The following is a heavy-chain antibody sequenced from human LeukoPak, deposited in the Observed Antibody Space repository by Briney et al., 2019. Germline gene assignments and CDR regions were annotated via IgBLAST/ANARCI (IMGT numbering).Heavy chain of an antibody. CDR3: ARSVHIGYHDY. CDR2: ISSRSTYI. CDR1: GVTFSSYS. J-gene: IGHJ4*02. D-gene: IGHD2-21*01. Sequence: PGGSLRLSCAASGVTFSSYSMNWVRQAPGKGLEWVSSISSRSTYIYYADSVKGRFTISRDNSKNTVYLQMNSLRAEDTAVYYCARSVHIGYHDYWGQGTLVTVSS. V-gene: IGHV3-21*01.